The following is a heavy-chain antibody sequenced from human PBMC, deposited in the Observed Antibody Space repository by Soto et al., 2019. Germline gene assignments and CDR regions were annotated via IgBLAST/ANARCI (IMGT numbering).Heavy chain of an antibody. V-gene: IGHV3-21*01. J-gene: IGHJ4*02. D-gene: IGHD6-6*01. Sequence: NPGGSLRLSCAASGFTFSSYSMNWVRQAPGKGLEWVSSISSSSSYIYYADSVKGRFTISRDNAKNSLYLQMNSMRAEDTAVYYCARDRAEYSSFLKTWREFDYWGQGTLVTVSS. CDR3: ARDRAEYSSFLKTWREFDY. CDR1: GFTFSSYS. CDR2: ISSSSSYI.